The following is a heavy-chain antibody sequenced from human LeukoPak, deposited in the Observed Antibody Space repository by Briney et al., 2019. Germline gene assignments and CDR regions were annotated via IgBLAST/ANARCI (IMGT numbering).Heavy chain of an antibody. CDR1: GYSFTSYW. Sequence: GESLKISCKGSGYSFTSYWIIWVRQMPGKGLEWMGKINPYDSYTKYSPSFQGHVTISADKSVSIAYLQWRNLEASDTAMYYCARLTNNCFDPWGQGTLVTVSS. CDR3: ARLTNNCFDP. V-gene: IGHV5-10-1*01. D-gene: IGHD3-9*01. J-gene: IGHJ5*02. CDR2: INPYDSYT.